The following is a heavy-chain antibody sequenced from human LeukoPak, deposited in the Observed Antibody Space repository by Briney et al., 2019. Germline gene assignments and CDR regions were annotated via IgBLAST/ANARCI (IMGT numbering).Heavy chain of an antibody. J-gene: IGHJ4*02. V-gene: IGHV3-48*01. CDR3: VPQKGYGGNPLDY. Sequence: GGSLRVFCAASGFTFSSYAMNWVRQAPGKGLEWVSYISSDGTTIYYADSVKGRITISRDNARNSLYLQMNSLRAEDTAVYYCVPQKGYGGNPLDYWGQGTLVTVSS. D-gene: IGHD4-23*01. CDR2: ISSDGTTI. CDR1: GFTFSSYA.